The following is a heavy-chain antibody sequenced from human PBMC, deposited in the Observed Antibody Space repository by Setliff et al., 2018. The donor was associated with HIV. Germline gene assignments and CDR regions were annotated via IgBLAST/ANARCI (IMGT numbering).Heavy chain of an antibody. Sequence: SGPTLVNPTQTLTLTCTFSGFSLSPRGMSVSWIRQPPGKALEWLARIDWDDAKYYSTSLKTRLTISKDTSKNQVVLTMTNMDPVDTGTYYCARGSESLTYFDNLGPGTLVSV. J-gene: IGHJ4*02. CDR2: IDWDDAK. CDR1: GFSLSPRGMS. D-gene: IGHD3-10*01. V-gene: IGHV2-70*11. CDR3: ARGSESLTYFDN.